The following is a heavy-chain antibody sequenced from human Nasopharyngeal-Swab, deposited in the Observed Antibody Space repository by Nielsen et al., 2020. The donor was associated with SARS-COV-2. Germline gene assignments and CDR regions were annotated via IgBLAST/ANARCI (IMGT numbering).Heavy chain of an antibody. V-gene: IGHV3-21*01. D-gene: IGHD3-10*01. CDR2: ISSSSSYI. Sequence: GGPLRLSCAASGFTFSSYSMNWVRQAPGKWLEWVSSISSSSSYIYYADSVKGRFTISRDNAKNSLYLQMNSLRAEDTAVYYCARDRITMVRGVYLDYWGQGTLVTVSS. CDR1: GFTFSSYS. J-gene: IGHJ4*02. CDR3: ARDRITMVRGVYLDY.